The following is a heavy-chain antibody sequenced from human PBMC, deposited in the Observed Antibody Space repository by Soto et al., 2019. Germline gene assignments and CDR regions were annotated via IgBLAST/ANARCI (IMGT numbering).Heavy chain of an antibody. J-gene: IGHJ4*02. V-gene: IGHV3-74*01. Sequence: EVQLVESGGGSVQPGGSLRLSCAASGFTSSNYWMHWVRQAPGKGLVWVSRINSDGSSTSYADSVKGRFTISRDNAKNTLYLQMNRLRGEDTAVYYCARGGGRSYDDSDYWGQGTLVTVSS. CDR1: GFTSSNYW. D-gene: IGHD1-26*01. CDR2: INSDGSST. CDR3: ARGGGRSYDDSDY.